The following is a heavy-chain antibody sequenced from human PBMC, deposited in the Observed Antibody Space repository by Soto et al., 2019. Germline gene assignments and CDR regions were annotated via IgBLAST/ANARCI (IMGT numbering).Heavy chain of an antibody. CDR1: GFTVSTKY. D-gene: IGHD3-16*01. CDR2: IYSGGST. J-gene: IGHJ4*02. CDR3: ARDSWAADY. Sequence: EVQLVESGGGLVQPGGSLRLSCAASGFTVSTKYMSWVRQAPGKGLEWVSVIYSGGSTFYADSARGRFTISRDNSKNTVNLQMNSLRAEDTAVYYCARDSWAADYWGQGTLVTVSS. V-gene: IGHV3-66*01.